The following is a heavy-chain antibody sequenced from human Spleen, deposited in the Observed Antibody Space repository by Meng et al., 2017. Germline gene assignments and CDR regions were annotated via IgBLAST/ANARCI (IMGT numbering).Heavy chain of an antibody. CDR1: GGSISSNNYY. J-gene: IGHJ5*02. D-gene: IGHD3-22*01. Sequence: QLQQWGAGLLKPSETLSLTCAVFGGSISSNNYYWGWIRQPPGKGLEWIGSIYYSGSTYYNPSLKSRVTISVDTSKNQFSLKLSSVSAADTAVYYCARASYNYDSWFDPWGQGTLVTVSS. CDR2: IYYSGST. CDR3: ARASYNYDSWFDP. V-gene: IGHV4-39*01.